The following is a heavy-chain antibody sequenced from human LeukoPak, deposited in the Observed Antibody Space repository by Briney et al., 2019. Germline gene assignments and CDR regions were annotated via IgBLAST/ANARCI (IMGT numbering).Heavy chain of an antibody. V-gene: IGHV4-59*01. CDR3: ARGNYDSRGYSNAFHI. CDR2: IYYSGST. J-gene: IGHJ3*02. CDR1: GGSISSYY. Sequence: SETLSLTCTVSGGSISSYYWSWIRQPPGKRLEWIGYIYYSGSTNSNPSLKSRVTISADTSKNQFSLKLSSVTAADTAVYYCARGNYDSRGYSNAFHIWGQGAMVTVSS. D-gene: IGHD3-22*01.